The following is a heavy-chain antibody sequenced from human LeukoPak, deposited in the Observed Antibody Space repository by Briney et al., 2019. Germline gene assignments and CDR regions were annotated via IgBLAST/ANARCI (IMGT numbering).Heavy chain of an antibody. CDR2: ISGSGGST. J-gene: IGHJ5*02. CDR3: AKVNHCSGGSCYFVVTAISWFDP. D-gene: IGHD2-15*01. Sequence: PGGSLRLSCAASGFTFSSYAMSWVRQAPGKGLEWVSAISGSGGSTYYADSVKGRFTISRDNSKNTLYLQMNSLGAEDTAVYYCAKVNHCSGGSCYFVVTAISWFDPWGQGTLVTVSS. V-gene: IGHV3-23*01. CDR1: GFTFSSYA.